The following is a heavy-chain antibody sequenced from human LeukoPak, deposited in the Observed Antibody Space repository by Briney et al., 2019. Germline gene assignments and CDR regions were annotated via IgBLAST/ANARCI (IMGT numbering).Heavy chain of an antibody. CDR1: GYSISSGYY. V-gene: IGHV4-38-2*01. Sequence: SETLSLTCAVSGYSISSGYYWGWIRQPPGKGLEWIGSIYHSGSTYYNPSLKSRVTISVDTSKNQFSLKLSSVTAADTAVYYCARFPDIVATDWVAPADDYWGQGTLVTVSS. CDR3: ARFPDIVATDWVAPADDY. CDR2: IYHSGST. J-gene: IGHJ4*02. D-gene: IGHD5-12*01.